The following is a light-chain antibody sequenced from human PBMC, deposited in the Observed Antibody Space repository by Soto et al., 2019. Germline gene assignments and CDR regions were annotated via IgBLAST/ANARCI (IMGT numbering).Light chain of an antibody. CDR2: AAS. Sequence: DIQMTQSPSTLSASIGGRVTITCRASQSISNFLNWYQQRPGKAPKLLIYAASTLHSGVPSRFSGSGSGTDFTLTISSLQPEDFATYYCQQSHHSPRTFGQGTKVDIK. CDR3: QQSHHSPRT. J-gene: IGKJ1*01. V-gene: IGKV1-39*01. CDR1: QSISNF.